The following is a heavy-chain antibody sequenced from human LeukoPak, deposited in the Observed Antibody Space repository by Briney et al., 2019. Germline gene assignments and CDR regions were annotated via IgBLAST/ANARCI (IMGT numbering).Heavy chain of an antibody. CDR2: ISGSGGST. J-gene: IGHJ3*02. Sequence: PGGSLRLSCVASGFTFSNSWMSWVRQAPGKGLEWVSAISGSGGSTYYADSVKGRLTISRDNSKNTLYLQMNSLRAEDTAVYYCAKGRRAYYYDSSGYSDAFDIWGQGTMVTVSS. CDR1: GFTFSNSW. V-gene: IGHV3-23*01. CDR3: AKGRRAYYYDSSGYSDAFDI. D-gene: IGHD3-22*01.